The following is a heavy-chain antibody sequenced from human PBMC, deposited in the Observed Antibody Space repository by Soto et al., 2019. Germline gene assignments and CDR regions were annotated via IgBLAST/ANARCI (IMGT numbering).Heavy chain of an antibody. V-gene: IGHV3-23*01. CDR2: ISGSGGST. CDR1: GFTFSSYA. Sequence: GGSLRLSCAASGFTFSSYAMRWVRQAPGKGLEWVAAISGSGGSTYYADSVKGRFTISRDNSKNTLYLQMNSLRAEDTAVYYCAKDHSDWFGESDYWGQGTLVTVSS. D-gene: IGHD3-10*01. CDR3: AKDHSDWFGESDY. J-gene: IGHJ4*02.